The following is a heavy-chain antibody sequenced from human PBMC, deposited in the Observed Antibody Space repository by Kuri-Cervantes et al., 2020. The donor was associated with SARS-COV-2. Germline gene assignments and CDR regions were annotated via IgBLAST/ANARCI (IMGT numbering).Heavy chain of an antibody. D-gene: IGHD1-26*01. CDR1: GFTFSNYW. CDR3: ARAFLRGGSDY. Sequence: LSLTCAASGFTFSNYWMHWDRQAPGKGLVWVSRTNTDGSSTSYADSVKGRFTISRDNAKNTLYLQMNSLRAEDTAVYYCARAFLRGGSDYWGQGTLVTVSS. CDR2: TNTDGSST. V-gene: IGHV3-74*01. J-gene: IGHJ4*02.